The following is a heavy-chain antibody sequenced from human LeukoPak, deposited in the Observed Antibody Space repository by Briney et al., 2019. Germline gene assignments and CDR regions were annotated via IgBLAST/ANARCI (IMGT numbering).Heavy chain of an antibody. D-gene: IGHD3-10*01. CDR1: GFTFDDYA. CDR3: AKDTDYFGSGSESLGFAH. CDR2: ISWNSGSI. V-gene: IGHV3-9*01. J-gene: IGHJ4*02. Sequence: GGSLRLSCAASGFTFDDYATHWVRQAPGKGLQWVSGISWNSGSINYEDSVKGRFTISRDNAKNFLYLQMNSLRADDTAFYYCAKDTDYFGSGSESLGFAHWGQGTLVTVSS.